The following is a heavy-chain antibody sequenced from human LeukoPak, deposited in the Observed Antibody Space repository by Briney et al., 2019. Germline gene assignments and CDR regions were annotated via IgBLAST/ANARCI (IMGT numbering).Heavy chain of an antibody. Sequence: SGTLSLTCAVSGGSISSLNWWSWVRQSPGMGLKWIGEVYHSGRTNYDPSLKNRVSISVDKSTNQFSLRLRSVIAADTAVYYCARGVGTPNAFDIWGQGTAVTVSS. CDR3: ARGVGTPNAFDI. CDR1: GGSISSLNW. V-gene: IGHV4-4*02. J-gene: IGHJ3*02. D-gene: IGHD4-23*01. CDR2: VYHSGRT.